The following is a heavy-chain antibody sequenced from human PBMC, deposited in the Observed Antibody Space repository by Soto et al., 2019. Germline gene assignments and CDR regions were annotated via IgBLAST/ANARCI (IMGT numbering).Heavy chain of an antibody. V-gene: IGHV1-2*02. CDR3: TWDLVQGVSILSY. D-gene: IGHD3-10*01. CDR1: GYTFTDYQ. J-gene: IGHJ1*01. CDR2: VNPDSGDT. Sequence: QVQLVQAGAEVKKPGASVKVSCKASGYTFTDYQIYWVRQAPGQGLEWMGWVNPDSGDTGYAQNFQGRVTMTRDASISTAYMELRSLESVDTAVYYCTWDLVQGVSILSYWGQGTLVTVSS.